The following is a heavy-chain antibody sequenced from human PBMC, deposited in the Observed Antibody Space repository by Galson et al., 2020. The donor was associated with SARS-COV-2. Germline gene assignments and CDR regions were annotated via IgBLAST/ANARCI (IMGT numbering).Heavy chain of an antibody. Sequence: QLGESLKISCAASGFTVSSYAMHWVRQAPGKGLEWVAVISYDGSNNYYADSVKGRFTISSDNSNNTLYLQMNSPRAEDTAVYYCARGGPDVDAFDICDRATMYTVSS. V-gene: IGHV3-30*01. J-gene: IGHJ3*02. CDR1: GFTVSSYA. CDR2: ISYDGSNN. CDR3: ARGGPDVDAFDI.